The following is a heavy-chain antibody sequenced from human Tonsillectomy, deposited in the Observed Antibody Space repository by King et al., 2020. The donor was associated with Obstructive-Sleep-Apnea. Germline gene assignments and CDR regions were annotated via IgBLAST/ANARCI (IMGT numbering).Heavy chain of an antibody. J-gene: IGHJ4*02. CDR2: IYYSGRT. CDR3: ARDLGGDYYFDY. V-gene: IGHV4-59*01. CDR1: GVSISNYY. Sequence: QVQLQESGPGLVKPSETLSLTCSVSGVSISNYYWSWIRQPPGKGLEWFVYIYYSGRTKYNPALKSRVTISVDTSKNQFSLKLSSVTAADTAVYYCARDLGGDYYFDYWGQGTLVTVSS. D-gene: IGHD4-17*01.